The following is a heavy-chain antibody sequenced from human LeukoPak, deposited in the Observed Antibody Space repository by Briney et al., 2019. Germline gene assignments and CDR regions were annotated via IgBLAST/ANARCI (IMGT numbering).Heavy chain of an antibody. CDR1: GFTFSDYY. J-gene: IGHJ6*02. CDR2: ISGSGGST. D-gene: IGHD3-10*01. Sequence: GGSLRLSCAASGFTFSDYYMSWIRQAPGKGLEWVSAISGSGGSTYYADSVKGRFTISRDNSKNTLYLQMNSLRAEDTAVYYCAKDLSGPRGYYYYGMDVWGQGTTVTVSS. CDR3: AKDLSGPRGYYYYGMDV. V-gene: IGHV3-23*01.